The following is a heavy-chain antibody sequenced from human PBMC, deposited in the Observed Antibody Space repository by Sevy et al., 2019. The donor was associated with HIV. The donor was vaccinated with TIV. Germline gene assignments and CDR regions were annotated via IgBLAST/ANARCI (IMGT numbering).Heavy chain of an antibody. CDR1: GFRFSSYE. CDR3: ARDLPPSATTVAHFDC. D-gene: IGHD4-17*01. V-gene: IGHV3-48*03. J-gene: IGHJ4*02. Sequence: GGSLRLSCAASGFRFSSYEMNWVRQAPGKGLEWVASISNSGTNIYYSDSVRGRFTIPRDTAKNSLYLQMNSLRAEDTAVYYCARDLPPSATTVAHFDCWGQGTLVTVSS. CDR2: ISNSGTNI.